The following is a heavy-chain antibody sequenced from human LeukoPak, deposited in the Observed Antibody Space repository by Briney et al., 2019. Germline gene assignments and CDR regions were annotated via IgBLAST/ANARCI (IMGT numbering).Heavy chain of an antibody. CDR2: ISGSGAAT. CDR3: AKDPSSGFADGDAFDI. J-gene: IGHJ3*02. V-gene: IGHV3-23*01. CDR1: GFTFNNYA. D-gene: IGHD3-10*01. Sequence: GGSLRLSCATSGFTFNNYAMTWVRQAPGKGLEWVSTISGSGAATYYADSVKGRFTISRDNPKTTLFLQMNNLRVDDTAVYFCAKDPSSGFADGDAFDIWGQGTRVTVSS.